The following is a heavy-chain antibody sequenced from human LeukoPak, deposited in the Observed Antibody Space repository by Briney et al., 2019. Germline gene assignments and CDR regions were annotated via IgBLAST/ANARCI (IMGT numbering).Heavy chain of an antibody. CDR1: GDSVSSSNYY. CDR2: IYYSGST. D-gene: IGHD3-22*01. V-gene: IGHV4-39*01. CDR3: ARHGYYVGSGYYSSFDY. Sequence: SETLSLTCTVFGDSVSSSNYYWAWFRQPPGKGPEWIGSIYYSGSTYYNPSLKSRVTISVDTSKNQFSLKLSSVTAADTAVYYCARHGYYVGSGYYSSFDYWGPGTLVTVSS. J-gene: IGHJ4*02.